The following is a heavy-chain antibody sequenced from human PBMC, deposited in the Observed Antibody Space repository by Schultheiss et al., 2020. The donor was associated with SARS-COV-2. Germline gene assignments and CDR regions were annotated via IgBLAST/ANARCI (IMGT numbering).Heavy chain of an antibody. CDR1: GGSISSYY. V-gene: IGHV4-59*08. CDR2: IYYSGST. CDR3: ARGGRGWDQYYFDY. J-gene: IGHJ4*02. Sequence: SETLSLTCTVSGGSISSYYWSWIRQPPGKGLEWIGYIYYSGSTNYNPSLKSRVTISVDTSKNQFSLKLSSVTAADTAVYYCARGGRGWDQYYFDYWGQGTLVTVSS. D-gene: IGHD1-26*01.